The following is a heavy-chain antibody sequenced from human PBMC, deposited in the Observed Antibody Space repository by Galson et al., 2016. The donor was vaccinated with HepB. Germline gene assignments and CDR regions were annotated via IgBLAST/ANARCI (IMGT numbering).Heavy chain of an antibody. CDR3: ARHPTGFPNWFDR. V-gene: IGHV4-39*01. D-gene: IGHD2-8*02. Sequence: ETLSLTCTVSGDSITTNYYNWGWVRQPPGWGLEWIATVHHSGTTYYNASLRSRVTISVDTSKNQFFLTLTSVTAADTATYYCARHPTGFPNWFDRWGPGTLVTVSS. CDR2: VHHSGTT. J-gene: IGHJ5*02. CDR1: GDSITTNYYN.